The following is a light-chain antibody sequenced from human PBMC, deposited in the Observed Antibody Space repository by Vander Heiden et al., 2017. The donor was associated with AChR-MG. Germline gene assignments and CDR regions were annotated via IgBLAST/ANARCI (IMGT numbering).Light chain of an antibody. CDR3: LQDPSYPIT. V-gene: IGKV1-5*03. CDR1: QSIDSW. J-gene: IGKJ3*01. CDR2: KAS. Sequence: DIQMTQSPSTLSASIGDRLTITCRASQSIDSWLAWYQQKPGKAPKLLIYKASSLESGVPLRFGGSGSGTEFALTISSLQPDDSATYFCLQDPSYPITFGHGTKVDIK.